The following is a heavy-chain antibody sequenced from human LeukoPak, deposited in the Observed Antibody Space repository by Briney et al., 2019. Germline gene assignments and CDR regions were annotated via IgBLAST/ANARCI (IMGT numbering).Heavy chain of an antibody. Sequence: ASVKVSCKASGYTFTGYCMHWVRQAPGQGLEWMGRINPNSGGTNYAQKFQGRVTMTRDTSISTAYMELSRLRSDDTAVYYCARGYYDSSGYYYNDYWGQGTLVTVSS. V-gene: IGHV1-2*06. CDR2: INPNSGGT. J-gene: IGHJ4*02. CDR3: ARGYYDSSGYYYNDY. CDR1: GYTFTGYC. D-gene: IGHD3-22*01.